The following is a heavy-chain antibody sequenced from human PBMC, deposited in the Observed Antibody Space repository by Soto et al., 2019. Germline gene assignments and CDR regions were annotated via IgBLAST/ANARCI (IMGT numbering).Heavy chain of an antibody. CDR2: ISSSSSTI. D-gene: IGHD6-13*01. V-gene: IGHV3-48*04. Sequence: GGSLTLSCAASGFTFSSYSMNWVRQAPGKGLEWVSYISSSSSTIYYADSVKGRFTISRDNAKNSLYLQMNSLRAEDTAVYYCARDLEIAAAGTDYWGQGTLVTVSS. J-gene: IGHJ4*02. CDR1: GFTFSSYS. CDR3: ARDLEIAAAGTDY.